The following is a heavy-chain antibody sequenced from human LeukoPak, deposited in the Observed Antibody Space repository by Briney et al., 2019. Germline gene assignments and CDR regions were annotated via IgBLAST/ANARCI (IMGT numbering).Heavy chain of an antibody. Sequence: SETLSLTCAVYGGSFSGYYWSWIRQPPRKGLEGVGEINHSGSTNYNPSLKSRVTISVDASKNQLSLKLSSVTAADTAVYYCARGDSSSSLGYWGQGTLVTVSS. J-gene: IGHJ4*02. D-gene: IGHD6-6*01. CDR2: INHSGST. CDR1: GGSFSGYY. CDR3: ARGDSSSSLGY. V-gene: IGHV4-34*01.